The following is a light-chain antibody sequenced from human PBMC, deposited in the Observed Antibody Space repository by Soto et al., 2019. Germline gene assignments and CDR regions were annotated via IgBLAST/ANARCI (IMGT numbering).Light chain of an antibody. J-gene: IGKJ1*01. CDR1: QSISSW. V-gene: IGKV1-5*01. CDR2: DVS. CDR3: QQYGT. Sequence: DIQMTQSPSTLSASVGDRLTITCRASQSISSWLAWYQQKPGKAPKLLIYDVSSLESGVPSRFSGSGSGTEFTLTISSLQPDDFATYYCQQYGTFGQGTKVDIK.